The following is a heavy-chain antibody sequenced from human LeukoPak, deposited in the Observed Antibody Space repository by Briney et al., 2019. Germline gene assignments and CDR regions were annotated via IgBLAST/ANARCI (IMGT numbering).Heavy chain of an antibody. J-gene: IGHJ4*02. CDR3: AKQHAATGGYFDY. CDR1: GFTFSNWW. Sequence: GGSLRLSCAASGFTFSNWWMSWVRQAPGKGLEWVANIKQDGSEKHYVDSVKGRFTISRDNARNSLYLQMNTLRAEDTAVYYCAKQHAATGGYFDYWGQGTLVTVSS. D-gene: IGHD6-25*01. V-gene: IGHV3-7*03. CDR2: IKQDGSEK.